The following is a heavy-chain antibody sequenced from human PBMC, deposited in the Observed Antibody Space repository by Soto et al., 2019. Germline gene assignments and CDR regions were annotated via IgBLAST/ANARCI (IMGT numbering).Heavy chain of an antibody. CDR3: ARKGCIGDCYLFDY. CDR2: INTNNGNT. Sequence: QVPLVQSGVEVKKPGASVSVSCKASGYTFTTYGINWVRQAPGQGLEWMGWINTNNGNTNYAQKFQGRVTMTRDTSTTTAYMELRSLRSDDTAVYYCARKGCIGDCYLFDYWGQGTLVTVSP. V-gene: IGHV1-18*01. J-gene: IGHJ4*02. CDR1: GYTFTTYG. D-gene: IGHD2-21*02.